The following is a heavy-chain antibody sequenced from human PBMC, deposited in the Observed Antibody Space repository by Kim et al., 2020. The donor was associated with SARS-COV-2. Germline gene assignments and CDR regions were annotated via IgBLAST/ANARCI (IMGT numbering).Heavy chain of an antibody. CDR3: AKFPLEVATTTGDFDY. Sequence: GGSLRLSCAASGFTFSSYAMSWVRQAPGKGLEWVSAISGSGGSTYYADSVKGRFTISRDNSKNTLYLQMNSLRAEDTAVYYCAKFPLEVATTTGDFDYWGQGTLVTVSS. D-gene: IGHD5-12*01. V-gene: IGHV3-23*01. CDR2: ISGSGGST. J-gene: IGHJ4*02. CDR1: GFTFSSYA.